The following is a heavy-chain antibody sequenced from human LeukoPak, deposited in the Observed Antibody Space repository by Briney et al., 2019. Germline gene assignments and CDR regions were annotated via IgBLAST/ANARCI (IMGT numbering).Heavy chain of an antibody. CDR1: GGSISSYY. CDR2: IYTSGST. J-gene: IGHJ6*03. D-gene: IGHD6-19*01. CDR3: AREAVAGQVYYYYYMDV. V-gene: IGHV4-4*09. Sequence: SETLSLTCTVSGGSISSYYWSWIRQPPGKGLEWIGYIYTSGSTNYNPSLKGRVTISVDTSKNQFSLKLSSVTAADTAVYYCAREAVAGQVYYYYYMDVWGKGTTVTVSS.